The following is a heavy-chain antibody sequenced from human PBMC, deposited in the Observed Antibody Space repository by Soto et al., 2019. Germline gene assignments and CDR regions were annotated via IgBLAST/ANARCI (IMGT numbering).Heavy chain of an antibody. Sequence: SGPTLVNPTQTLTLTCTSSGFSLSTSGMCVSWIRQPPGKALEWLALIDWDDDKYYSTSLKTRLTISKDTSKNQVVLTMTNMDPVDTATYYCARIRAGTTPHAFDIWGQGTMVTVSS. CDR3: ARIRAGTTPHAFDI. D-gene: IGHD1-7*01. CDR1: GFSLSTSGMC. CDR2: IDWDDDK. V-gene: IGHV2-70*01. J-gene: IGHJ3*02.